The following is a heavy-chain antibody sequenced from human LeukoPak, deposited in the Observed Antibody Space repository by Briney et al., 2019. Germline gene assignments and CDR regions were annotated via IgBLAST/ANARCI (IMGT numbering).Heavy chain of an antibody. V-gene: IGHV3-30-3*01. Sequence: PGGSLRLSCAASGLTFTSSAMHWVRQAPGKGLQWVAVMSFDGSNEYYADSVKGRFTISRDNSKKTLFLLTNNLRTEDTAVYYCARDFLLLRGAFDIWGQGTPVTVSS. D-gene: IGHD2-21*02. CDR1: GLTFTSSA. CDR3: ARDFLLLRGAFDI. J-gene: IGHJ3*02. CDR2: MSFDGSNE.